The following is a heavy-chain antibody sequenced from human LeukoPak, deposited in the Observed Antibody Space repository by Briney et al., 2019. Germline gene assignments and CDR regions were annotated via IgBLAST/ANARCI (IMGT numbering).Heavy chain of an antibody. CDR2: ISGSGSYT. J-gene: IGHJ4*02. CDR3: AKRRYDSSGHFDS. CDR1: GFTFSNHG. V-gene: IGHV3-23*01. Sequence: GGSLRLSCAASGFTFSNHGMNWVRQAPGRGLEWVSAISGSGSYTDYADSVKGRFTISKDNSKNTLYMRMSSLRAEDTAVYYCAKRRYDSSGHFDSWGQGTLVTVSS. D-gene: IGHD3-22*01.